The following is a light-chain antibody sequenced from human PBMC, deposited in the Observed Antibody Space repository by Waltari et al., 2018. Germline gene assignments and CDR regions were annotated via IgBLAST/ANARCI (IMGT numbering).Light chain of an antibody. CDR1: SSDVGNYKR. J-gene: IGLJ2*01. CDR2: AVS. CDR3: SSYAGSSKGV. V-gene: IGLV2-23*02. Sequence: QSALTQPASVSGSPGQSITISCTGTSSDVGNYKRVSLYKQPPAKAPKLRIFAVSKRPSGVSVRFSGSKSGDMASLTISGLQPEDEAEYFCSSYAGSSKGVFGGGTKVTVL.